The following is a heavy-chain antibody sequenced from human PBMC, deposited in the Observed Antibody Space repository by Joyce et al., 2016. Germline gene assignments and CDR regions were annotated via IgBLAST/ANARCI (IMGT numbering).Heavy chain of an antibody. V-gene: IGHV3-43*01. Sequence: EVQLVESGGVVVQPGGSLRVSCAASGFTFDDYTMHWVRQAPGKGLELVSLISRDGGSTYYADAVKGRFTISRDNSKNSLYLQMNSLRTEDTALYYCAKDRGGFGVVISSYLDYWGQGTLVTVSS. CDR1: GFTFDDYT. D-gene: IGHD3-3*01. CDR3: AKDRGGFGVVISSYLDY. CDR2: ISRDGGST. J-gene: IGHJ4*02.